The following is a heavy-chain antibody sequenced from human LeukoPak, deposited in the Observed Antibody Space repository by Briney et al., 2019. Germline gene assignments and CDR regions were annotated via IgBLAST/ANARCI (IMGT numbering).Heavy chain of an antibody. Sequence: SETLSLTCTVSGGSINSNNYYWGWIRQPPGKGLEWIGSIYYSGSTYYNPSLKSRVTISVDTSKNQFSLKLSSVTAADTAVYYCARDRYPATAPYYFDYWGQGTLVTVSS. CDR2: IYYSGST. J-gene: IGHJ4*02. D-gene: IGHD1-1*01. V-gene: IGHV4-39*07. CDR1: GGSINSNNYY. CDR3: ARDRYPATAPYYFDY.